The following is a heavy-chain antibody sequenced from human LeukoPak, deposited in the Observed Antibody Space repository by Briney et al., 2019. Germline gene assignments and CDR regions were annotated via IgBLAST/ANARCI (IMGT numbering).Heavy chain of an antibody. J-gene: IGHJ4*02. V-gene: IGHV5-51*01. CDR1: GYSFTTYW. D-gene: IGHD3-22*01. CDR3: TRRDSSGYYSFDY. Sequence: GESLQISCMGSGYSFTTYWIGWVRQMPGKGLEWMGIIYPGDSDTRYSRSFQGQVTISADKSISTAYLQWSSLKASDTAMYYCTRRDSSGYYSFDYWGQGTLVTVSS. CDR2: IYPGDSDT.